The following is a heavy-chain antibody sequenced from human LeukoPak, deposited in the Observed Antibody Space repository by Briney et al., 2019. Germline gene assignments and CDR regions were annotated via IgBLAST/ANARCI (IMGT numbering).Heavy chain of an antibody. D-gene: IGHD3-22*01. J-gene: IGHJ4*02. CDR3: ARGLDYNDSA. Sequence: GGSLRLSCAASGFTVSSNYMSWVRKAPGKGLEWVSVIYSGGSTYYADSVKGRFTISRDNSKNTLYLQMNSLRADDTAVYYCARGLDYNDSAWGQGTLVTVSS. V-gene: IGHV3-53*01. CDR2: IYSGGST. CDR1: GFTVSSNY.